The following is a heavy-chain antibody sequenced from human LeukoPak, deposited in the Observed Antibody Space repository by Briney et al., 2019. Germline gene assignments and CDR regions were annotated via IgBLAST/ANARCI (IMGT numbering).Heavy chain of an antibody. CDR2: ISAYNGNT. J-gene: IGHJ4*02. Sequence: ASVKVSCKASGYTFTSYGISWVRQAPGQGLEWMGWISAYNGNTNYAQELQGRVTMTTDTSTSTAYMELRSLRSDDTAVYYCARVGKIYCSSTSCYTEYYFDYWGQGTLVTVSS. CDR1: GYTFTSYG. D-gene: IGHD2-2*02. CDR3: ARVGKIYCSSTSCYTEYYFDY. V-gene: IGHV1-18*01.